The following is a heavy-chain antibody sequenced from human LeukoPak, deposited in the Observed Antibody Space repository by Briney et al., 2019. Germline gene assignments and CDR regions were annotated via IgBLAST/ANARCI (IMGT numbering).Heavy chain of an antibody. CDR3: ARGVLGSRDFWQTPYYYGMDV. Sequence: SETLSLTCAVYGGSFSGYYWSWIRQPPGKGLEWIGEINHSGSTNYNPSLKSRVTISVDTSKNQFSLKLSSVTAAGTAVYYCARGVLGSRDFWQTPYYYGMDVWGQGTTVTVSS. J-gene: IGHJ6*02. CDR1: GGSFSGYY. V-gene: IGHV4-34*01. D-gene: IGHD3-3*01. CDR2: INHSGST.